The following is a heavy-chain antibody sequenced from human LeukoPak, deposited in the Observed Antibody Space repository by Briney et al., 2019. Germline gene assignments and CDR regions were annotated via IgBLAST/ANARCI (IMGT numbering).Heavy chain of an antibody. CDR1: GFTFSSYS. V-gene: IGHV3-48*02. CDR2: ISSSSSTI. D-gene: IGHD6-13*01. CDR3: ARAEIWRIAAAGPDY. Sequence: QSGGSLRLSCAASGFTFSSYSMTWVRQAPGKGLEWVSYISSSSSTIYYADSVKGRFTISRDNAKNSLYLQMNSLRDEDTAVYYCARAEIWRIAAAGPDYWGQGTLVTVSS. J-gene: IGHJ4*02.